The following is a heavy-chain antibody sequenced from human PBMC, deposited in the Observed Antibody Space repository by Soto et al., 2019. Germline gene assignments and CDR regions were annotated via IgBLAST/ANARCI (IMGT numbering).Heavy chain of an antibody. D-gene: IGHD5-18*01. Sequence: PSETLSLTCTVSGGSISSYYWSWIRQPPGKGLEWIGYIYYSGSTNYNPSLKSRFTISVDTSKNQFSLKLSSVTAADTAVYYCARDNGYSYGYTLDHWGQGTLVTVS. CDR3: ARDNGYSYGYTLDH. CDR2: IYYSGST. CDR1: GGSISSYY. J-gene: IGHJ4*02. V-gene: IGHV4-59*01.